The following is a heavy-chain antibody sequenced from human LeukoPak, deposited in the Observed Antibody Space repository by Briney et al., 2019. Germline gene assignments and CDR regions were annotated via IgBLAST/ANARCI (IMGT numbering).Heavy chain of an antibody. Sequence: GGSLRLFCAASASTFSNYWMHWVREAHGKGLVWVSRINPDGSRTNYADSVAGRFTISRDNAKNTLYLQMNSLRVEDTAVYYCSWDHTDKEDTWGQGTMVRVSS. V-gene: IGHV3-74*01. CDR3: SWDHTDKEDT. CDR2: INPDGSRT. CDR1: ASTFSNYW. D-gene: IGHD1-26*01. J-gene: IGHJ3*01.